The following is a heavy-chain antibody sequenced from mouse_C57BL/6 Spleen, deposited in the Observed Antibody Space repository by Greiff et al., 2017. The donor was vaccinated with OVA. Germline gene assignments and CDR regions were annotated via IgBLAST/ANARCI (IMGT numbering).Heavy chain of an antibody. Sequence: QVQLQQPGAELVKPGASVKLSCKASGYTFTSYWMHWVKQRPGRGLEWIGRIDPNSGGTKYNEKFKSKATLTVDTPSSTAYMQLSSLTSEDSAVYYCAIPDYDVYYYAMDYWGQGTSVTVSS. CDR1: GYTFTSYW. D-gene: IGHD2-4*01. J-gene: IGHJ4*01. CDR3: AIPDYDVYYYAMDY. CDR2: IDPNSGGT. V-gene: IGHV1-72*01.